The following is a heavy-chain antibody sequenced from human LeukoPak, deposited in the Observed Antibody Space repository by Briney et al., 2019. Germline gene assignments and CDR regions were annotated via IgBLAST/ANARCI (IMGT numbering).Heavy chain of an antibody. CDR1: GFTFTSYA. V-gene: IGHV3-23*01. J-gene: IGHJ4*02. CDR3: AKDRPGSFDY. D-gene: IGHD1-26*01. CDR2: ISGDGGGT. Sequence: GGSLRLSCAASGFTFTSYAMCWVRQAPGKGLEWVSFISGDGGGTFYADSVKGRFIISRDNSRNTLYLQMSSLRAEDTAVYYCAKDRPGSFDYWSQGTLVTVSS.